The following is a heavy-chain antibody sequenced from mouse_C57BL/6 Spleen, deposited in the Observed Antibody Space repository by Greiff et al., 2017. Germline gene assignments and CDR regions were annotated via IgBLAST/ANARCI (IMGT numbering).Heavy chain of an antibody. CDR1: GYTFTSYW. V-gene: IGHV1-61*01. D-gene: IGHD4-1*01. J-gene: IGHJ2*01. CDR3: VTSNWDRGYFDY. CDR2: IYPSDSET. Sequence: QVQLKQPGAELVRPGSSVKLSCKASGYTFTSYWMDWVKQRPGQGLEWIGNIYPSDSETHYNQKFKDKATLTVDKSSSTAYMQLSSLTSEDSAVYCCVTSNWDRGYFDYWGQGTTLTVSS.